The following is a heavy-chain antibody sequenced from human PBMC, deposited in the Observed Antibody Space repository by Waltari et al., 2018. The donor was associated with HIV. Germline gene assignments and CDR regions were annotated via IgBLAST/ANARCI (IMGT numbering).Heavy chain of an antibody. CDR3: ASYLHGSYKPPFDN. J-gene: IGHJ4*02. Sequence: EVQMLESGGGLVQPGGSLRLSCAASGLTFSNFFMAWVRRAPGKGLEWVSSIAPGYSTFYADSVKGRFTISRDTSKNTHFLQMNNLGADDTAMYYCASYLHGSYKPPFDNWGQGTLVTVSS. D-gene: IGHD3-22*01. CDR1: GLTFSNFF. CDR2: IAPGYST. V-gene: IGHV3-23*01.